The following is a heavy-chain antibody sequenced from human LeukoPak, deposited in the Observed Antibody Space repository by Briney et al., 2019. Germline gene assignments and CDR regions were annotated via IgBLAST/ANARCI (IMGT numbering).Heavy chain of an antibody. CDR3: AKDGGLWVSAHWGDS. Sequence: GGSLRLSCAASGFTFSSYTMSWVRQAPGKGLEWVSTITTSDGNTYYADSVKGRFTVSRDNSKNTLFLQMNSLRAEDTAVYYCAKDGGLWVSAHWGDSWGRGTLVTVSP. CDR1: GFTFSSYT. CDR2: ITTSDGNT. J-gene: IGHJ4*02. V-gene: IGHV3-23*01. D-gene: IGHD7-27*01.